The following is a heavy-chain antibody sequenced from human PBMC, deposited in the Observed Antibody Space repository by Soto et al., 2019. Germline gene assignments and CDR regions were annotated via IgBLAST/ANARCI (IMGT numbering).Heavy chain of an antibody. J-gene: IGHJ5*02. CDR1: GYTFTKFD. D-gene: IGHD4-17*01. V-gene: IGHV1-8*01. CDR2: MNPNSGNT. Sequence: QVQLVQSGAEVKKPGASVRVSCKASGYTFTKFDINWVRQATGQGLEWMVWMNPNSGNTGYAQKFQGRVTMTRNTSINTAYMELSTLRSEDTAVYYCVRGDYGDYSHWFDPWGKGTLVTVSS. CDR3: VRGDYGDYSHWFDP.